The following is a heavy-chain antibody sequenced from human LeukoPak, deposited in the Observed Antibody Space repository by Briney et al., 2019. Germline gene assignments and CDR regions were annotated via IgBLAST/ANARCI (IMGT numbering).Heavy chain of an antibody. Sequence: SETLSLTCAVHGGFFSGYYWSWIRQPPGKGLEWIGEINHSGSTNYNPSLKSRVTISVDTSKNQFSLKLSSVTAADTAVYYCARGSLFFYYYMDVWGKGTTVTVSS. V-gene: IGHV4-34*01. J-gene: IGHJ6*03. D-gene: IGHD3-10*01. CDR3: ARGSLFFYYYMDV. CDR2: INHSGST. CDR1: GGFFSGYY.